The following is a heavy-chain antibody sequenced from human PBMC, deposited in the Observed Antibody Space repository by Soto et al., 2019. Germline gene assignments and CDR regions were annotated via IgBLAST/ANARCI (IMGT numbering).Heavy chain of an antibody. V-gene: IGHV4-30-2*01. CDR3: ATAGGLGAVAADY. CDR2: IYHSGST. CDR1: GGSISSGGYS. Sequence: QLQLQESGSGLVKPSQTLSLTCAVSGGSISSGGYSWSWIRQPPGKGLEWIGYIYHSGSTYYNPSLKSRPTISVDRSQNQFSLKLSSVTAADTAVYYCATAGGLGAVAADYWGQGTLVTVSS. J-gene: IGHJ4*02. D-gene: IGHD6-19*01.